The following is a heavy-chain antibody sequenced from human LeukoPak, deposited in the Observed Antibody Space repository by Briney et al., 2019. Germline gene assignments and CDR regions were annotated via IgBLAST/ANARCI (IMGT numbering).Heavy chain of an antibody. CDR2: INPNSGGT. CDR1: GYTFTGYY. V-gene: IGHV1-2*02. Sequence: ASVKVSCKASGYTFTGYYMHWVRQAPGQGLEWMGWINPNSGGTNYAQKFQGRVTMTRDTSISTAYMELSRLRSDDTAVSYCARGILFSRSWNYGYWGQGTLVTVSS. CDR3: ARGILFSRSWNYGY. J-gene: IGHJ4*02. D-gene: IGHD1-7*01.